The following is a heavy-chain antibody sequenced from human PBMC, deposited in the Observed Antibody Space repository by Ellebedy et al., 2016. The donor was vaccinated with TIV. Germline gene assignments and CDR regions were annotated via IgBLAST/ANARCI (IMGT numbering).Heavy chain of an antibody. CDR3: ASDRGIRGSPEY. CDR2: INQSGRT. D-gene: IGHD3-16*01. CDR1: GVSYSAYF. J-gene: IGHJ4*02. V-gene: IGHV4-34*01. Sequence: SETLSLXXSVYGVSYSAYFWSWVRQSPGKGLEWIGQINQSGRTNYNPSLKSRVIISIDRSKKQFSLKVVSVTAADTAIYYCASDRGIRGSPEYWGQGTQVTVSS.